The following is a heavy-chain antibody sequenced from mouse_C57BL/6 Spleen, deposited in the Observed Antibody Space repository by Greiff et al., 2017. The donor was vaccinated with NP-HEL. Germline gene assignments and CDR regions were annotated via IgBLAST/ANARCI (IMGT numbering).Heavy chain of an antibody. Sequence: EVMLVESGGGLVKPGGSLKLSCAASGFTFSSYAMSWVRQTPEKRLEWVATISDGGSYTYYPDNVKGRFTISRDNAKNNLYLQMSHLKSEDTAMYYCARDGNSNYAMDYWGQGTSVTVSS. D-gene: IGHD2-5*01. V-gene: IGHV5-4*01. CDR3: ARDGNSNYAMDY. J-gene: IGHJ4*01. CDR1: GFTFSSYA. CDR2: ISDGGSYT.